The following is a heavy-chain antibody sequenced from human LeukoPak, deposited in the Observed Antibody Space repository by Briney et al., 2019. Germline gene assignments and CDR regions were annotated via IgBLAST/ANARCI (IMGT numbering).Heavy chain of an antibody. J-gene: IGHJ4*02. CDR3: ARPGRSGSYYQTKYYFDY. Sequence: SETLSLTCAVYGGSFSGYYWSWIRQPPGKGLEWIGEINHSGSTNYNPSLKSRVTISVDTSKNQFSLKLSSVTAADTAVYYCARPGRSGSYYQTKYYFDYWGQGTLVTVSS. CDR2: INHSGST. V-gene: IGHV4-34*01. CDR1: GGSFSGYY. D-gene: IGHD3-10*01.